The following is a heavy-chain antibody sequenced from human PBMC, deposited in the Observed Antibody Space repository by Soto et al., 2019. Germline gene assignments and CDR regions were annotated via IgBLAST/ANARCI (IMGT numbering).Heavy chain of an antibody. CDR1: GGSISSYY. CDR2: IYTSGST. J-gene: IGHJ6*02. V-gene: IGHV4-4*07. D-gene: IGHD6-13*01. CDR3: ARDQYSSSWGSYYYYGMDV. Sequence: PSETLSLTCTVSGGSISSYYWSWIRQPAGKGLEWIGRIYTSGSTNYNPSLKSRVTMSVDTSKDQFSLKLSSVTAADTAVYHCARDQYSSSWGSYYYYGMDVWGQGTTVTVSS.